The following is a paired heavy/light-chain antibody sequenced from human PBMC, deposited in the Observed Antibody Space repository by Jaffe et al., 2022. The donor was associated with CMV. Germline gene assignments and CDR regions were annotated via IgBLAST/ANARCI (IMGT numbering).Heavy chain of an antibody. Sequence: EVQLVESGGGLVQPGRSLRLSCAASGFTFDDYAMHWVRQAPGKGLEWVSGISWNSGSIGYADSVKGRFTISRDNAKNSLYLQMNSLRAEDTALYYCAKATIAAAGTVFGDAFDIWGQGTMVTVSS. D-gene: IGHD6-13*01. V-gene: IGHV3-9*01. CDR3: AKATIAAAGTVFGDAFDI. CDR1: GFTFDDYA. J-gene: IGHJ3*02. CDR2: ISWNSGSI.
Light chain of an antibody. J-gene: IGKJ2*01. CDR1: QSVSSY. V-gene: IGKV3-11*01. Sequence: EIVLTQSPATLSLSPGERATLSCRASQSVSSYLAWYQQKPGQAPRLLIYDASNRATGIPARFSGSGSGTDFTLTISSLEPEDFAVYYCQQRSNWPPLYTFGQGTKLEIK. CDR2: DAS. CDR3: QQRSNWPPLYT.